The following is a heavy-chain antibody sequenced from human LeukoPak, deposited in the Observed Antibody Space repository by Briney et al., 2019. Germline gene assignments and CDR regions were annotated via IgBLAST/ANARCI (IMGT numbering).Heavy chain of an antibody. CDR1: GFTLSSYW. V-gene: IGHV3-74*01. D-gene: IGHD3-10*02. Sequence: PGGSLRLSCGGSGFTLSSYWMHWVRQGPGKGLVWVSRIYSDGSRTDYADSVKGRFTISRDNAKNSLYLQMNSLRAEDTAVYYCAELGITMIGGVWGKGTTVTISS. CDR3: AELGITMIGGV. CDR2: IYSDGSRT. J-gene: IGHJ6*04.